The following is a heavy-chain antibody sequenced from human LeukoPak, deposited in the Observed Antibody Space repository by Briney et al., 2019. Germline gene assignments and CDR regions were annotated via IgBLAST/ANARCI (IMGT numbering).Heavy chain of an antibody. D-gene: IGHD5-12*01. CDR3: ARGGEAVFDY. Sequence: GGSLRLSCASSGFSFSTYGMHGVRQAPGKGLEWVALIWYDGSNKYYADSVKGRFTISRDNAKNSLYLQMNSLRAEDTAVYYCARGGEAVFDYWGHGTLVTVSS. V-gene: IGHV3-33*01. J-gene: IGHJ4*01. CDR2: IWYDGSNK. CDR1: GFSFSTYG.